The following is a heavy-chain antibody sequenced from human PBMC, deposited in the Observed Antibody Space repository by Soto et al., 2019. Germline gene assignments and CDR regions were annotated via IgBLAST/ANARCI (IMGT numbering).Heavy chain of an antibody. D-gene: IGHD3-16*02. CDR1: GYSFTNND. Sequence: GASVKVSCKASGYSFTNNDVSWVRQATGQVLEWMGCMNPGSGDTGYAQKFQGRVTMTRDTSISTAYMDLNRLRSDDTAVYYCAKNLLVTLPDRYEIWGQGTMVTLSS. V-gene: IGHV1-8*01. CDR2: MNPGSGDT. J-gene: IGHJ3*02. CDR3: AKNLLVTLPDRYEI.